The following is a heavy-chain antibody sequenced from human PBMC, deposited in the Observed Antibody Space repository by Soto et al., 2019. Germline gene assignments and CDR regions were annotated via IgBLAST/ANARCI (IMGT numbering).Heavy chain of an antibody. V-gene: IGHV4-4*02. J-gene: IGHJ5*02. CDR3: ARSTYSSGWYNLFDP. Sequence: SETLSLTCAVSGGSISSSNWWSWVRQPPGKGLEWIGEIYHSGSTNYNPSLKSRVTISVDKSKNQFSLKLSSVTAADTAVYYCARSTYSSGWYNLFDPWGKGTQVTVSS. CDR1: GGSISSSNW. CDR2: IYHSGST. D-gene: IGHD6-19*01.